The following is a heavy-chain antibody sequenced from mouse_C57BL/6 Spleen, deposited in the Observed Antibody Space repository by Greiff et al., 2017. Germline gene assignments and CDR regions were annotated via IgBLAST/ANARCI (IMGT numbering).Heavy chain of an antibody. Sequence: EVMLVESGGDLVKPGGSLKLSCAASGFTFSSYGMSWVRQTPDKRLEWVATISSGGSYTYYPDSVKGRFTIARDNAKNPLYLRMSSLKSEDTAMYYCTRHEATYYFDYWGQGTTLTVSS. CDR3: TRHEATYYFDY. J-gene: IGHJ2*01. D-gene: IGHD3-2*02. V-gene: IGHV5-6*01. CDR2: ISSGGSYT. CDR1: GFTFSSYG.